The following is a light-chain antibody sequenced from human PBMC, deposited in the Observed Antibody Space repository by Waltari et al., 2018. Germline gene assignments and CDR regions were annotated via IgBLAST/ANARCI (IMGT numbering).Light chain of an antibody. V-gene: IGKV1-12*01. J-gene: IGKJ4*01. Sequence: DIQMTQFPSSVSASVGDRVTITCRASQDISRWLALYQKKPGKAPKFLISGASNFQSGVPSRYSGSGSVTDFTLTISSLQPEDFATYYCQQANSFPLTFGGGTKVEIK. CDR2: GAS. CDR3: QQANSFPLT. CDR1: QDISRW.